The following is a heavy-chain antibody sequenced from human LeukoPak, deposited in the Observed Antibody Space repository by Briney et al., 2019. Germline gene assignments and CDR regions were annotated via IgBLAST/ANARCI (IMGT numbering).Heavy chain of an antibody. CDR2: ISSSGSIM. CDR3: VRGSNRFDY. CDR1: GFSFSSYE. J-gene: IGHJ4*02. V-gene: IGHV3-48*03. D-gene: IGHD6-13*01. Sequence: GGSLRLSCAASGFSFSSYEMNWVRQTPGNALEWVSYISSSGSIMYSADSVKGRFTIPRDNAKNSLYLQMNSLKAEDTAVYYCVRGSNRFDYWGQRTLVTVSA.